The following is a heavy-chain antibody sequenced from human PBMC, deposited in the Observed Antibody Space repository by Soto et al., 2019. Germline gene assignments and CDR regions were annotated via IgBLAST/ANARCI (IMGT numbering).Heavy chain of an antibody. Sequence: PGGSLRLSCAASGFTFSGSAMRWVRQASGKGLEWVGRIRSKANSYATAYAASVKGRFTISRDDSKNTAYLQMNSLKTEDTAVYYCTSRCLGDTAMVTLDYWGQGTLVTVSS. D-gene: IGHD5-18*01. CDR2: IRSKANSYAT. CDR3: TSRCLGDTAMVTLDY. CDR1: GFTFSGSA. J-gene: IGHJ4*02. V-gene: IGHV3-73*01.